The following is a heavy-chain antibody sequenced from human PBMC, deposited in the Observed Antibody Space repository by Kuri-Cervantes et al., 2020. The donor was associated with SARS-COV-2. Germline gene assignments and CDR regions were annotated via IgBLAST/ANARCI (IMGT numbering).Heavy chain of an antibody. CDR1: GGSISSHY. V-gene: IGHV4-59*11. D-gene: IGHD3-22*01. CDR2: VYSSGST. J-gene: IGHJ4*02. Sequence: SETLSLTCTVSGGSISSHYWSWIRQPPGKGLEWIGYVYSSGSTNYSPSLKSRVTMSVDTSKNQFSLKLTSVTAADTAVYYCARVYYDSSGYYEVRYFDYWGQGTLVTVSS. CDR3: ARVYYDSSGYYEVRYFDY.